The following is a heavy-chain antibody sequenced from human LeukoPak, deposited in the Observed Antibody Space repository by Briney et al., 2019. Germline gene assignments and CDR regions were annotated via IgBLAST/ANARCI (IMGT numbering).Heavy chain of an antibody. CDR2: ISYSGNNY. D-gene: IGHD5-12*01. Sequence: GGSLRLSCAASGFTFSHYAMHWVRQAPGEGLQWVAFISYSGNNYYYADSVKGRFIISRDDSKNTLYVEMNSLRLDDTAIYYCARGPPTSRSGAHFDYWGQGSLVTVSP. V-gene: IGHV3-30*03. J-gene: IGHJ4*02. CDR1: GFTFSHYA. CDR3: ARGPPTSRSGAHFDY.